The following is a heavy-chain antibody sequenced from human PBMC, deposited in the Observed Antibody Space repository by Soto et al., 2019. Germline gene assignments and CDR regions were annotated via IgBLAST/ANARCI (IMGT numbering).Heavy chain of an antibody. CDR3: ARKRDYYYYGMDV. CDR1: GFTFSSYW. J-gene: IGHJ6*02. CDR2: INSDGSST. Sequence: GGSLRLSCASSGFTFSSYWMHWVRQAPGKGLVWVSRINSDGSSTSYADSVKGRFTISRDNAKNTLYLQMNSLRAEDTAVYYCARKRDYYYYGMDVWGQGTTVTVSS. V-gene: IGHV3-74*01.